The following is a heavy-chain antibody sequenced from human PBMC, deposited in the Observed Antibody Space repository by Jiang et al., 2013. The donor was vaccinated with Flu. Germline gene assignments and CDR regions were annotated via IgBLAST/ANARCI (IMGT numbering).Heavy chain of an antibody. Sequence: GAEVKKPGSSVKVSCKASGGTFNNFHFSWVRQAPGQGLEWMGGIFPVFNREDYAQKFQGRVTITADESTRTVFMELNNLRSDDTAVYYCARASARYYDSSSYAPLDYWGQGTLVTVSS. D-gene: IGHD3-22*01. J-gene: IGHJ4*02. CDR1: GGTFNNFH. CDR3: ARASARYYDSSSYAPLDY. V-gene: IGHV1-69*01. CDR2: IFPVFNRE.